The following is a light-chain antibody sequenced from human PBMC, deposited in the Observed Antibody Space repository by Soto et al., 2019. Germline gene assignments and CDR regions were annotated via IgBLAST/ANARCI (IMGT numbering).Light chain of an antibody. CDR2: GAS. J-gene: IGKJ1*01. Sequence: EIVLTQSPGTLSLSPGERATLSCRASQSVSSSYLAWYQQKPGQAPRLLIYGASSRASGVPDRFSGSGSGTDFTLTFSRLEPEDFAVYYSQQYGSSAWTFGQGTKVDI. CDR1: QSVSSSY. CDR3: QQYGSSAWT. V-gene: IGKV3-20*01.